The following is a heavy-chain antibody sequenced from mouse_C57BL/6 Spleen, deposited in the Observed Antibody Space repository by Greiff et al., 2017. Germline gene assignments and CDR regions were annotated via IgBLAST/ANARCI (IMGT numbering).Heavy chain of an antibody. CDR1: GYSFTGYY. Sequence: EVQLQQSGPELVKPGASVKISCKASGYSFTGYYMNWVKQSPEKSLEWIGEINPSTGGTTYNQKFKAKATLTVDKSSSTAYMQLKSLTSEDSAVYYCARGGYYDYDWAYWGQGTTLTVSS. CDR2: INPSTGGT. V-gene: IGHV1-42*01. CDR3: ARGGYYDYDWAY. D-gene: IGHD2-4*01. J-gene: IGHJ2*01.